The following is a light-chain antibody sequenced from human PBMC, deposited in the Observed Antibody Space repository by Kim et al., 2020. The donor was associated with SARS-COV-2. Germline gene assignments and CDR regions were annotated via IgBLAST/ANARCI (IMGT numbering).Light chain of an antibody. Sequence: SQGGRATLSCRASRSLTNNYLAWYQQEPGQAPRLLIYGVSSRATGIPDRFSGSGSGTDFTLTISRLEPEDFAVYYCQQYGNSTWTFGQGTKVDIK. CDR1: RSLTNNY. CDR2: GVS. CDR3: QQYGNSTWT. V-gene: IGKV3-20*01. J-gene: IGKJ1*01.